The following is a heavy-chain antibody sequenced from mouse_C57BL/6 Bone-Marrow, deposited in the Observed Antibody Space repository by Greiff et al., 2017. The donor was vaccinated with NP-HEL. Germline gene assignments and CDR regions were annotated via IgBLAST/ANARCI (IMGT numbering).Heavy chain of an antibody. CDR1: GFSLTSYG. V-gene: IGHV2-2*01. CDR3: ARNWGPRRPDWYFDV. Sequence: VKLMESGPGLVQPSQSLSITCTVSGFSLTSYGVHWVRQSPGKGLEWLGVIWSGGSTDYNAAFISRLSISKDNSKSQVFFKMNSLQADDTAIYYCARNWGPRRPDWYFDVWGTGTTVTVSS. CDR2: IWSGGST. J-gene: IGHJ1*03.